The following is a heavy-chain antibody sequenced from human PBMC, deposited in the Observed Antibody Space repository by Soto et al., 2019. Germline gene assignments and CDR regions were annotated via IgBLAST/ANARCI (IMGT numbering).Heavy chain of an antibody. CDR3: ARGLPTWRNDAFDI. Sequence: GGSLLLSCGAAVFPFSSYWLHWGRQAPGKGLEWVANIKQDGSENYYVDSVKGRFTISRDNVENSLFLQMNSLRADDTAVYYCARGLPTWRNDAFDIWGQGTMVTVSS. CDR2: IKQDGSEN. CDR1: VFPFSSYW. D-gene: IGHD1-26*01. V-gene: IGHV3-7*03. J-gene: IGHJ3*02.